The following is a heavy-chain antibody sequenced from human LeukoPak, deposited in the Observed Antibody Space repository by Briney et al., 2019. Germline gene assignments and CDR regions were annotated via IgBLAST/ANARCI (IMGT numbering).Heavy chain of an antibody. D-gene: IGHD6-19*01. V-gene: IGHV3-23*01. CDR1: GFTFSSYA. CDR3: AKTSTYIAVAAKGVDY. Sequence: GGSLRLSCAASGFTFSSYAMSWVRQAPGKGLEWVSAISGSGGSTYYADSVKGRFTISRDNSKNTLYLQMNSLRAEDTAVYYCAKTSTYIAVAAKGVDYWGQGTLVTVSS. J-gene: IGHJ4*02. CDR2: ISGSGGST.